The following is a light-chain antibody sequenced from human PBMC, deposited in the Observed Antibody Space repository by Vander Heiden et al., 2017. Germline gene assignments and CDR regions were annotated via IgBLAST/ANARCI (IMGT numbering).Light chain of an antibody. J-gene: IGLJ3*02. CDR2: GEN. CDR3: NSGNSSGRV. CDR1: SLRSYY. Sequence: SSELTQDRAVAVALGQTVGITCQGDSLRSYYASWYQRKPGQAPVLVIYGENNRAAQAQDPFAGASSRTTAPPTLTEAKAEDDYYYHCNSGNSSGRVFGGGTKLTVL. V-gene: IGLV3-19*01.